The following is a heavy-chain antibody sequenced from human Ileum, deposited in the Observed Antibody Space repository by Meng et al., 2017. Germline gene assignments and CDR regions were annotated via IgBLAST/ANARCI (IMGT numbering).Heavy chain of an antibody. D-gene: IGHD2-15*01. CDR3: VRHGGKYFDS. V-gene: IGHV4-4*02. CDR2: IYLAGSP. J-gene: IGHJ4*02. Sequence: VQLQASGSGLVEPSGTRSLTCSVSGGSISSSFYWSWVRQSPGKGLEWIGQIYLAGSPNYNPSLESRVTISVDKSKNQFSLRLTSVTAADTAIFYCVRHGGKYFDSWGQGTLVTVSS. CDR1: GGSISSSFY.